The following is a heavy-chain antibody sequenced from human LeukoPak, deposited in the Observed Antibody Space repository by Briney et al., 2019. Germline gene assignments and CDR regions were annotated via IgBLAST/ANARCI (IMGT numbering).Heavy chain of an antibody. Sequence: KTGGSLRLSCAASGFTFSSYSMNWVRQAPGKGLEWVSSISSSSSYIYYADSVKGRFTISRDNAKNSLYLQMNSLRAEDTAVYYCARADDSSGYYGGGHLDYWGQGTLVTVSS. CDR3: ARADDSSGYYGGGHLDY. V-gene: IGHV3-21*01. J-gene: IGHJ4*02. CDR1: GFTFSSYS. CDR2: ISSSSSYI. D-gene: IGHD3-22*01.